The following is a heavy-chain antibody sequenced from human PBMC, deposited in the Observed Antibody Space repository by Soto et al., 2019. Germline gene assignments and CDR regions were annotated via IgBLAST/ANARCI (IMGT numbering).Heavy chain of an antibody. D-gene: IGHD2-21*01. V-gene: IGHV3-23*01. J-gene: IGHJ5*02. Sequence: VGSLRLSCAASGFTISTFAMTWVRQAPGKGLECVSGVTGSGGQIHYADSVKGRFTISKDNSKNTLYLQMSNLREEDTALYYCAKDAVYKDGLWLMDSWGQGTLVTVS. CDR2: VTGSGGQI. CDR1: GFTISTFA. CDR3: AKDAVYKDGLWLMDS.